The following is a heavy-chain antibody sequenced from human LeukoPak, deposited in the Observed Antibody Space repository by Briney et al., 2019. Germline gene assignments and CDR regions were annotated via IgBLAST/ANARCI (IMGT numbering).Heavy chain of an antibody. CDR1: GFTVSSDY. D-gene: IGHD4-17*01. J-gene: IGHJ4*02. Sequence: GGSLRLSCAASGFTVSSDYMSWVRQAPGKGLEWVSVIYSGGSTYYADSVKGRFTISRDNSKNTLYLQMNSLRAEDTAVYYCARGIWSTTVTAYYLDYWGQGTLVTVSS. CDR3: ARGIWSTTVTAYYLDY. V-gene: IGHV3-53*01. CDR2: IYSGGST.